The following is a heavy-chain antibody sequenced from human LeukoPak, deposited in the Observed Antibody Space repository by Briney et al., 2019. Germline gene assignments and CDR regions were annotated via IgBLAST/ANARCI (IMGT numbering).Heavy chain of an antibody. Sequence: ASVKVSCKASGYTFIAYYMHWVRQAPGQGLEWMGWINPNSGGTNYAQKFQGRVTMTRDTSISTAYMELSRLRSDDTAVYYCARVSARENTGDYWGQGTLVTVSS. CDR1: GYTFIAYY. J-gene: IGHJ4*02. CDR2: INPNSGGT. CDR3: ARVSARENTGDY. V-gene: IGHV1-2*02. D-gene: IGHD3-10*01.